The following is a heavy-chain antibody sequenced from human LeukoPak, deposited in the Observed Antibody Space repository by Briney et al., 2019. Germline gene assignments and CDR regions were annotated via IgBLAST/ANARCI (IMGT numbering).Heavy chain of an antibody. Sequence: AAVKVSCKASGYTFTGYYMHWVRQAPGHGLEWMGRLNPNSGGTNSAQKFQGRVTMTRDTSISTAYMELSRLRSDDTAVYYCARDRYYYGSGSYYNRGNWFDPWGQGTLVTVSS. J-gene: IGHJ5*02. V-gene: IGHV1-2*06. D-gene: IGHD3-10*01. CDR2: LNPNSGGT. CDR1: GYTFTGYY. CDR3: ARDRYYYGSGSYYNRGNWFDP.